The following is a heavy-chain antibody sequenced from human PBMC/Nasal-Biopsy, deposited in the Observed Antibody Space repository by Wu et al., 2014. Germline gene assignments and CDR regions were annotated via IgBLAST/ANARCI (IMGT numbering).Heavy chain of an antibody. D-gene: IGHD1-26*01. CDR2: ISSTGSYT. CDR3: ARDEWELLQPYYFDY. J-gene: IGHJ4*02. CDR1: GFTFRDYY. Sequence: LRLSCAASGFTFRDYYMSWIRQAPGKGLEWVSYISSTGSYTNYADSVKGRFTISRDNARNSLFLQMDSLRAEDTAVYYCARDEWELLQPYYFDYWGQGTLVTVSS. V-gene: IGHV3-11*06.